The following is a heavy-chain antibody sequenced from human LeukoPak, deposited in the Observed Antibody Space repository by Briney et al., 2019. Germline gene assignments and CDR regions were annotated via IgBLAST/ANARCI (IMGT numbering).Heavy chain of an antibody. CDR2: ISYDGSNK. CDR1: GFTFSSYA. Sequence: GRSLRLSCAASGFTFSSYAMHWVRQAPGKGLEWVAVISYDGSNKYYADSVKGRFTISRDNSKNTLYLQMNSQRAEDTAVYYCARDGSDWGQGTLVTVSS. J-gene: IGHJ4*02. CDR3: ARDGSD. V-gene: IGHV3-30-3*01.